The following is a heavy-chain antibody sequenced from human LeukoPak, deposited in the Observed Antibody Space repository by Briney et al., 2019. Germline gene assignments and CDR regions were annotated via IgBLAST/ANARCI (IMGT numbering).Heavy chain of an antibody. V-gene: IGHV4-4*07. CDR3: ARQAYYYDSSGFDP. CDR1: GGSISSYY. Sequence: SETLSLTCTVSGGSISSYYWSWIRQPAGKGLEWIGRIYTSGSTYYNPSLKSRVTISVDTSKNQFSLKLSSVTAADTAVYYCARQAYYYDSSGFDPWGQGTLVTVSS. CDR2: IYTSGST. D-gene: IGHD3-22*01. J-gene: IGHJ5*02.